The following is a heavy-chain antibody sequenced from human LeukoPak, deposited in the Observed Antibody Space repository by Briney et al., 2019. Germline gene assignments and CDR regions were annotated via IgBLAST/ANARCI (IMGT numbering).Heavy chain of an antibody. CDR2: IIPIFGTA. D-gene: IGHD1-26*01. V-gene: IGHV1-69*06. J-gene: IGHJ6*03. Sequence: SVKVSCKASGGTFSSYAISWVRQAPGQGLEWMGGIIPIFGTANYAQKFQGRVTITADKSTSTAYMELSSLRSEDTAVYYCAIVWESPYYYYYMDVWGKGTTVTVSS. CDR3: AIVWESPYYYYYMDV. CDR1: GGTFSSYA.